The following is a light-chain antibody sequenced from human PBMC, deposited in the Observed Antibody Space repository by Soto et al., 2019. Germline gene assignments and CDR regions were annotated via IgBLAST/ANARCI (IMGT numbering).Light chain of an antibody. CDR2: GAS. V-gene: IGKV3-15*01. CDR3: QQYNNWPPWT. J-gene: IGKJ1*01. Sequence: EIVMTQSPATLSVSPGERATLSCRASQSVSSNFAWYQQKPGQAPRLLIYGASTRATGIPARFSGSGSGTEFTLTISSLQSEDFAVYYCQQYNNWPPWTFGQGTKVDLK. CDR1: QSVSSN.